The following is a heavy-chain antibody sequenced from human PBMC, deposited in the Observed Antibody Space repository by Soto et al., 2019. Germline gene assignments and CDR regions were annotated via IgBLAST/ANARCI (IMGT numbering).Heavy chain of an antibody. CDR2: IYYSGST. CDR1: GGSISSGGYY. V-gene: IGHV4-31*03. J-gene: IGHJ4*02. Sequence: QVQLQESGPGLVKPSQTLSLTCTVSGGSISSGGYYWSWISQHPGKGLEWIGYIYYSGSTYYNPSLKSRVTISVDTSKNQFTLKLSSVTAADTAGDYCARKVNVNYFDYWGQGTLVTVSS. CDR3: ARKVNVNYFDY.